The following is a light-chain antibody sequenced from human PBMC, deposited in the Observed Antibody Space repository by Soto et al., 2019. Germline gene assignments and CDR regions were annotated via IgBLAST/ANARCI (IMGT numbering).Light chain of an antibody. CDR3: QQYNNWWT. J-gene: IGKJ1*01. CDR1: QSVSSN. CDR2: DAS. V-gene: IGKV3-15*01. Sequence: EIVMTQSPATLSVSPGERATLSCRASQSVSSNLAWYQQKPGQAPRLLIYDASTRATGIPARVSGSGSGTEFTLTFSSLQSEDFAVYYCQQYNNWWTLGQGTKVDIK.